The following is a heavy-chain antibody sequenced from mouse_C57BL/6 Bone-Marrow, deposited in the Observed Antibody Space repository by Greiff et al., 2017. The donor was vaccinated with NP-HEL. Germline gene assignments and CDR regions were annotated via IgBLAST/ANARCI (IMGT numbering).Heavy chain of an antibody. J-gene: IGHJ4*01. CDR1: GYSFTSGYF. CDR2: ISSDGSN. D-gene: IGHD3-2*02. Sequence: EVQVVESGPGLVKPSQSLSLTCYVSGYSFTSGYFRYWIRQPPGNKLEWMGFISSDGSNNYNPTLKNRISITRDTSKNQFFLKLNSVTTEDTATYYCAGTGYLYYYAMDYWGQGTSVTVSS. V-gene: IGHV3-6*01. CDR3: AGTGYLYYYAMDY.